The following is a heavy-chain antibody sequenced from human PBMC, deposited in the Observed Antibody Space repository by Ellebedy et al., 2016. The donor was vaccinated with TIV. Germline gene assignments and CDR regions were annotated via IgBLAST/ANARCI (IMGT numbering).Heavy chain of an antibody. CDR2: LYYSEST. D-gene: IGHD3-10*01. CDR3: ARWPNHQYYGSGAFFDH. J-gene: IGHJ4*02. Sequence: SETLSLTCTVSGGSISSYYWSWIRQPPGKGLECIGYLYYSESTNYNPSLKSRVTMSVNTSKNQFSLKLSSVTTADTAVYYCARWPNHQYYGSGAFFDHWGQGILVTVSS. CDR1: GGSISSYY. V-gene: IGHV4-59*01.